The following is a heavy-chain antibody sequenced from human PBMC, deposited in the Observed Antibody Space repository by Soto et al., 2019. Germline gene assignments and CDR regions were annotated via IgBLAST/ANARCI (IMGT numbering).Heavy chain of an antibody. J-gene: IGHJ3*02. CDR2: INPNHGGI. V-gene: IGHV1-2*02. CDR3: ARARFSGRLGYFDM. D-gene: IGHD1-26*01. Sequence: QVHLVQSGAEVEKPGASVKVSCNTSGYTFTAYFMHWVRQAPGQGLEWMGWINPNHGGIDYAQKFQGRVTMTRDTSTTTFYMELSSLRSDDTAVYFCARARFSGRLGYFDMWGQGTKVTVSS. CDR1: GYTFTAYF.